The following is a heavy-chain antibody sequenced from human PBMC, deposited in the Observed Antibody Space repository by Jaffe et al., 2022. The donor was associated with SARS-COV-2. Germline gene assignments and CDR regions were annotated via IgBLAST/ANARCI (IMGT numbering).Heavy chain of an antibody. CDR1: GFTFRNYW. V-gene: IGHV3-7*03. J-gene: IGHJ3*02. Sequence: EEQLVESGGGLVQPGGSLRVSCAASGFTFRNYWMRWGRQAPGKGLEWVASTSQDEKETYYVHSVKGRFTISRDNANNSMFLQMNRLRVEDTAVYYCVRGAPNGLDMWGRGTLVTVSS. D-gene: IGHD2-8*01. CDR3: VRGAPNGLDM. CDR2: TSQDEKET.